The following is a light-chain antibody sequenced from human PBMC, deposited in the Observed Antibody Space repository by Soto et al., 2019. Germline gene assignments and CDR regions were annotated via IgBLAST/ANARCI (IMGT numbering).Light chain of an antibody. CDR3: QQVNSFPRT. CDR1: QGISSH. Sequence: IQLTQSPSSLSASVGDRVTITCRASQGISSHLAWYQQKPGKAPKLLIYAASTLQTGVPSRFSGGGSGTDFTLTLSSLQPEDFATYYCQQVNSFPRTFGQGKRLEIQ. J-gene: IGKJ5*01. V-gene: IGKV1-9*01. CDR2: AAS.